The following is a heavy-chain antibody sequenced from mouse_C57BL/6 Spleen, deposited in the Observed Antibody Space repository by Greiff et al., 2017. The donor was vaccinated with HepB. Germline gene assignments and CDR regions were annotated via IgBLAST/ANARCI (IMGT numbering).Heavy chain of an antibody. D-gene: IGHD1-1*01. CDR3: ARRYYGSSYGDYAMDY. J-gene: IGHJ4*01. CDR2: IYPRSGNT. V-gene: IGHV1-81*01. Sequence: VQLQQSGAELARPGASVKLSCKASGYTFTSYGISWVKQRTGQGLEWIGEIYPRSGNTYYNEKFKGKATLTADKSSSTAYMELRSLTSEDSAVYFCARRYYGSSYGDYAMDYWGQGTSVTVSS. CDR1: GYTFTSYG.